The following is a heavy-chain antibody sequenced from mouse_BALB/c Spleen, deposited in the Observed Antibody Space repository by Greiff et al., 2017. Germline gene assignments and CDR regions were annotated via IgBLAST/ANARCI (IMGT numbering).Heavy chain of an antibody. Sequence: EVQGVESGPGLVKPSQSLSLTCTVTGYSITSDYAWNWIRQFPGNKLEWMGYISYSGSTSYNPSLKSRISITRDTSKNQFFLQLNSVTTEDTATYYCARDYYGSRYYFDYWGQGTTLTVSS. CDR3: ARDYYGSRYYFDY. V-gene: IGHV3-2*02. J-gene: IGHJ2*01. CDR1: GYSITSDYA. CDR2: ISYSGST. D-gene: IGHD1-1*01.